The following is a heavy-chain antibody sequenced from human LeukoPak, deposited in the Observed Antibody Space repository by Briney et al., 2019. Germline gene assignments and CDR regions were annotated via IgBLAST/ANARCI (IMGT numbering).Heavy chain of an antibody. CDR2: MSYSGDT. D-gene: IGHD3-16*01. J-gene: IGHJ4*02. V-gene: IGHV4-59*01. Sequence: SETLSLTCTVSGDPMTPYYWSWIRQPPGKGPEWIGYMSYSGDTRYNPSLKSRVTISVDASNNQFSLRLTSMTAADTATYFCARDWRGGLFYYFDSLGPGTLVTVSS. CDR3: ARDWRGGLFYYFDS. CDR1: GDPMTPYY.